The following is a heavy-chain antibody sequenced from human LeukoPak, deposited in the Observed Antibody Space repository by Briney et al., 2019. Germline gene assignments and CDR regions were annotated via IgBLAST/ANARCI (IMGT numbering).Heavy chain of an antibody. D-gene: IGHD1-26*01. J-gene: IGHJ4*02. CDR1: GFTFSSYS. CDR2: ISSSSSYI. Sequence: GGSLRLSCAASGFTFSSYSMNWVRQAPGKGLEWVSSISSSSSYIYYADSVKGRFTISRDNAKNSLYLQMNSLRAEDTAVYYCARDWELPEPYYFDYWGQGTLVTVSS. V-gene: IGHV3-21*01. CDR3: ARDWELPEPYYFDY.